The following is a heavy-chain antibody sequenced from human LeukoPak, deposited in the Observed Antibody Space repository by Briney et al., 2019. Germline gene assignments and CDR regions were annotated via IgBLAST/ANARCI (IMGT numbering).Heavy chain of an antibody. D-gene: IGHD3-22*01. CDR2: ISGTSNYI. CDR3: ARVWGYDDSSGYRTYYSYGMDV. Sequence: GGSLRLSCAASVFTFSSYSMNWVRQAPGQGLEWVSSISGTSNYIFYANSVKGRSTISRDNAKNSLYLQMNSLRAEDTAVYYCARVWGYDDSSGYRTYYSYGMDVWGQGTTVTVSS. J-gene: IGHJ6*02. CDR1: VFTFSSYS. V-gene: IGHV3-21*01.